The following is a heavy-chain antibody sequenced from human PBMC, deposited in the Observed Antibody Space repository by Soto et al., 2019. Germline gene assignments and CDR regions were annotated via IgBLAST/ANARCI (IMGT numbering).Heavy chain of an antibody. CDR2: TYYRSKWYS. Sequence: PXQTLSLTCAISGDSVSSKDAAWNWIRQSPSRGLEWLGRTYYRSKWYSEYAISVRGRITINPDTSKNHSSLQLNSVTPEDTAVYYCARTEGYFNLWGQGTLVTVSS. J-gene: IGHJ1*01. V-gene: IGHV6-1*01. CDR1: GDSVSSKDAA. CDR3: ARTEGYFNL.